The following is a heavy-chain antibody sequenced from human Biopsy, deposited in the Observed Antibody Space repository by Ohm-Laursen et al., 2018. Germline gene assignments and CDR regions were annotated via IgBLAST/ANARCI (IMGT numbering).Heavy chain of an antibody. D-gene: IGHD2/OR15-2a*01. J-gene: IGHJ6*02. V-gene: IGHV4-59*07. CDR1: GGSISSDY. CDR3: ARATNSTGWPYYYFYGMDV. CDR2: IYYSGST. Sequence: SDTLSLTCIVSGGSISSDYWSWIWQTPGKGLEWIGYIYYSGSTNYNPSLKSRVTISVDTSKNQFSLRLNSVTAADTAVYYCARATNSTGWPYYYFYGMDVWGQGTTVTVSS.